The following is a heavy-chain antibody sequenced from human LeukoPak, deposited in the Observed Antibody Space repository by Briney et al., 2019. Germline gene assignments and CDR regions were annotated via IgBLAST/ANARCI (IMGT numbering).Heavy chain of an antibody. V-gene: IGHV4-59*12. CDR3: ARDSSTSVEYYFDY. J-gene: IGHJ4*02. CDR1: GGSISSYY. Sequence: SETLSLTCTVSGGSISSYYWSWIRQPPGKGLEWIGYIYYSGSTNYNPSLKSRVTISVDTSKNQFSLKLSSVTAADTAVYYCARDSSTSVEYYFDYWGQGTLVTVSS. CDR2: IYYSGST. D-gene: IGHD2-2*01.